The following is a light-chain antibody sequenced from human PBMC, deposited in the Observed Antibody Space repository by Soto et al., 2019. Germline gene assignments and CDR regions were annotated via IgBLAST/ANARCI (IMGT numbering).Light chain of an antibody. CDR2: DAS. J-gene: IGKJ1*01. CDR3: QQYNSYSLT. CDR1: QSSSSW. Sequence: DIQMTQSPSTLSATVGDRVTITCRASQSSSSWLAWYQQKPGKAPKLLIYDASSLESGVPSRFSGSGSGTEFTLTISRLQPDDFATYYCQQYNSYSLTFGQGAKVDI. V-gene: IGKV1-5*01.